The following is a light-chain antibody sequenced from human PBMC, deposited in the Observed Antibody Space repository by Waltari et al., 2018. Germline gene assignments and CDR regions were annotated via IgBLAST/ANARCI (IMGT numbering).Light chain of an antibody. J-gene: IGKJ1*01. CDR1: QSISNNY. V-gene: IGKV3-20*01. CDR2: GAS. CDR3: QQYESSPWT. Sequence: EIVLTQSPGTLPLSQGERATLSCRASQSISNNYLAWYQQKPGQAPRLLIYGASRAATGIPARFSGSGSGTDFTLTISRLEPEDFAVYFCQQYESSPWTFGQGTKVEIK.